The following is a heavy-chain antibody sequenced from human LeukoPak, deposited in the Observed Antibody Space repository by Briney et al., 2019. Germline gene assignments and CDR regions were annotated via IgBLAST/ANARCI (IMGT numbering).Heavy chain of an antibody. Sequence: GESLKISCKASGYIFTKFWIGWVRQMPGKGLEWMGIIYPGDSDIRYTPSFQGQVTISVDKSIATVYLRWSSLKASDTAMYYCARLDYGGNYARDFDYWGQGTLVTVSS. D-gene: IGHD4-23*01. V-gene: IGHV5-51*01. CDR1: GYIFTKFW. CDR2: IYPGDSDI. J-gene: IGHJ4*02. CDR3: ARLDYGGNYARDFDY.